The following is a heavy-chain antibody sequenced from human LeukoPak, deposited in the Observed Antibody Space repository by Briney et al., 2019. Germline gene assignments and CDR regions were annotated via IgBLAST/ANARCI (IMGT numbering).Heavy chain of an antibody. CDR2: IKQDRSEK. D-gene: IGHD6-13*01. J-gene: IGHJ4*02. CDR1: GFTFSSYW. Sequence: GGSLRLSCAASGFTFSSYWMSWVRQAPGKGLEWVANIKQDRSEKYYVDSVKGRFTISRDNAKNSLYLQMNSLRAEDTAVYYRARASGIADPYYFDYWGQGTLVTVSS. V-gene: IGHV3-7*01. CDR3: ARASGIADPYYFDY.